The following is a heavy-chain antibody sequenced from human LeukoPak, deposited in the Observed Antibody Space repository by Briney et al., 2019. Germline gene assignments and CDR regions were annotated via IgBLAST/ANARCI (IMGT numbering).Heavy chain of an antibody. J-gene: IGHJ5*02. V-gene: IGHV4-4*02. CDR3: ARVGHNWFDP. D-gene: IGHD1-26*01. Sequence: SGTLSLTCAVSGGSISSPNWWTWVRQPPGKGLEWIGEIYHSGRTNSNPSLESRVIMSVDKSKNQSSLKLTSVTAADTAVYYCARVGHNWFDPWGQGTLVTVSS. CDR2: IYHSGRT. CDR1: GGSISSPNW.